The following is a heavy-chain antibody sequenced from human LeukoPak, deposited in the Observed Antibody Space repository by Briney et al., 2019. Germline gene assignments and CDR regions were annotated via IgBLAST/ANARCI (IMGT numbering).Heavy chain of an antibody. V-gene: IGHV4-39*01. CDR2: ISYSGST. CDR1: GGSISSYY. Sequence: PSETLSPTCTVSGGSISSYYWVWIRQSPGKGLEWIGSISYSGSTYYNPSLKSRVTISVDTSKNQFSLKLRSVTAADTAVYYCARRVGTNYSDYWGQGTLVTVSS. J-gene: IGHJ4*02. CDR3: ARRVGTNYSDY. D-gene: IGHD3-10*01.